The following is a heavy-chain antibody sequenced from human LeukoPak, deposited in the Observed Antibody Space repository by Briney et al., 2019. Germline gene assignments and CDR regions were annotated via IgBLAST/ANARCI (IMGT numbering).Heavy chain of an antibody. CDR2: IYYSGST. J-gene: IGHJ4*02. Sequence: SETLSLTCTVSGYSISSGYYWGWIRQPPGKGLEWIGSIYYSGSTYYNPSLKSRVTISVDTSKNQFSLNLRSVTAADTAVYYCARDICGYNYGCFDSWGQGTLVTVSS. V-gene: IGHV4-38-2*02. D-gene: IGHD5-18*01. CDR3: ARDICGYNYGCFDS. CDR1: GYSISSGYY.